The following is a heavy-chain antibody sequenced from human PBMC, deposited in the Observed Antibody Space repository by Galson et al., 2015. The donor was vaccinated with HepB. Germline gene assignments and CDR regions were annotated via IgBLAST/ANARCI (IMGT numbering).Heavy chain of an antibody. D-gene: IGHD3-10*01. V-gene: IGHV1-69*02. CDR1: GGTFSSYT. CDR2: IIPILGIA. CDR3: ARGLVGSGSYYNSFWDFSLYY. Sequence: SVKVSCKASGGTFSSYTISWVRQAPGQGLEWMGRIIPILGIANYAQKFQGRVTITADKSTSTAYMELSSLRSEDTAVYYCARGLVGSGSYYNSFWDFSLYYWGQGTLVTVSS. J-gene: IGHJ4*02.